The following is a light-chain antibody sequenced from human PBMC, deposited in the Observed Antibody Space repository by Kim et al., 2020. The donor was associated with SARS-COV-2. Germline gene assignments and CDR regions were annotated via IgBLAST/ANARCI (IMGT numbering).Light chain of an antibody. Sequence: ELTQPPSASGTPGQSVTISCSGRSSNIGGNTVTWYQQVPGTAPKHLIYKNNQRPSGVPDRFSGSKSGTSASLAISGLQSEDEADYYCAAWENSLVGRVFGGGTQLTVL. CDR1: SSNIGGNT. CDR2: KNN. J-gene: IGLJ3*02. CDR3: AAWENSLVGRV. V-gene: IGLV1-44*01.